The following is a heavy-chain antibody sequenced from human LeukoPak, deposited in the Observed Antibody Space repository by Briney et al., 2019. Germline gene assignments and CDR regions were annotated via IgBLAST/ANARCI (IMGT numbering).Heavy chain of an antibody. CDR3: ARGSYDFWSGYPDY. V-gene: IGHV1-18*01. J-gene: IGHJ4*02. Sequence: EASVKVSCKASGYTFTSYGISWVRQAPGQGLEWMGWISAYNGNTNYAQKLQGRVTMTTDTSTSTAYMELRSLRSDDTAVYYCARGSYDFWSGYPDYWGQGTLVTVSS. CDR2: ISAYNGNT. CDR1: GYTFTSYG. D-gene: IGHD3-3*01.